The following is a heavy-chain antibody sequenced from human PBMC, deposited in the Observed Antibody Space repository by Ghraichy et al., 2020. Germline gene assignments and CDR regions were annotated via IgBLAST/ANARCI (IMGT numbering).Heavy chain of an antibody. D-gene: IGHD6-13*01. V-gene: IGHV4-59*01. J-gene: IGHJ6*03. CDR2: IYYSGST. Sequence: SETLSLTCTVSGGSISNYYWSWIRQPPGKGLEWIGYIYYSGSTNYNPSPKSRVTISVDTTNNQFSLNRSSVTAADTAVYYCARAPSVSTAAGARYYYYMDVWGKGTTVTVSS. CDR3: ARAPSVSTAAGARYYYYMDV. CDR1: GGSISNYY.